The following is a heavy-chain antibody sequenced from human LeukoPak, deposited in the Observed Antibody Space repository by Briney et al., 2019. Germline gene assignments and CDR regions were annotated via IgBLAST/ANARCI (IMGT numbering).Heavy chain of an antibody. CDR1: GFSFSDYY. CDR3: ARGSYSGYGVDY. V-gene: IGHV3-72*01. D-gene: IGHD5-12*01. Sequence: GRSLRLSCAASGFSFSDYYMDWVRQAPGEGLEWVGRIRNKANHYTTEYAASAKGRFSISRDESKNSLYLQVNSLKTEDTAVYYCARGSYSGYGVDYWGQGTLVTVSS. CDR2: IRNKANHYTT. J-gene: IGHJ4*02.